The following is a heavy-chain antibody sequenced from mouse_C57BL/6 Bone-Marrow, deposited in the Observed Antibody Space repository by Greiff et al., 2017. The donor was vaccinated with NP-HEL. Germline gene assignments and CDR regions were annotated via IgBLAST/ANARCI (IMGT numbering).Heavy chain of an antibody. D-gene: IGHD1-1*01. CDR2: INPGSGGT. CDR3: ARWRTTVVATPRY. CDR1: GYAFTNYL. J-gene: IGHJ2*01. Sequence: QVQLQQSGAELVRPGTSVKVSCKASGYAFTNYLIEWVKQRPGQGLEWIGVINPGSGGTNYNEKFKGKATLTADKSSSTAYMQLSSLTSEDSAVYFCARWRTTVVATPRYWGQGTTLTVSS. V-gene: IGHV1-54*01.